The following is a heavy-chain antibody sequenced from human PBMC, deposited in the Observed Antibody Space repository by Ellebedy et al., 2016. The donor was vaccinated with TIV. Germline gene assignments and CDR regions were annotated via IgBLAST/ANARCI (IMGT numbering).Heavy chain of an antibody. V-gene: IGHV3-66*01. Sequence: GGSLRLSCAASGFTLTSHYMSWVRQAPGKGLQRVSLMDRGGNAHYADSVKGRYTISRDNSKKMLFLQMDSLRTEDTAVYYCARETYNDVDLELWGVLDIWGQGTMVTVSS. CDR1: GFTLTSHY. D-gene: IGHD1-7*01. CDR2: MDRGGNA. CDR3: ARETYNDVDLELWGVLDI. J-gene: IGHJ3*02.